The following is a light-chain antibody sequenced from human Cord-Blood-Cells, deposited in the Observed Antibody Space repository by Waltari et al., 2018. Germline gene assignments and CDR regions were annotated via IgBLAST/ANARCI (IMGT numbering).Light chain of an antibody. CDR1: CSDVGGFNF. CDR3: SSYTSSSSYV. J-gene: IGLJ1*01. V-gene: IGLV2-14*01. CDR2: EVS. Sequence: QSALTPPASVSGSPGPSLTISCTGTCSDVGGFNFVSWYQHHPGKAPKLMIYEVSNRPSGGSNRFSGSKSGNTASLTISGLQAEDEADYYCSSYTSSSSYVFGTGTKVTVL.